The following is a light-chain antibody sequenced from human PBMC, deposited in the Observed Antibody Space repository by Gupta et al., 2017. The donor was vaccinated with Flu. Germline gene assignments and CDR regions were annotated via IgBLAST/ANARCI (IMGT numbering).Light chain of an antibody. Sequence: DIQMTQSPSSLSASVGDRVTITCRASQSISSYLNWYQQKPGKAPKLMIYAASRGQSGVTSRFSGSGYGTDFTLTSSRRQDEDFANYYWQQSYSTPRFGGGTKVEIK. CDR2: AAS. J-gene: IGKJ4*02. V-gene: IGKV1-39*01. CDR3: QQSYSTPR. CDR1: QSISSY.